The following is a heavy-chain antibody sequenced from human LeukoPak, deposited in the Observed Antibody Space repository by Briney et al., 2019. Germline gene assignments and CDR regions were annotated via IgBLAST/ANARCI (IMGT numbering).Heavy chain of an antibody. CDR1: GYTFTSYG. Sequence: ASVKVSCKASGYTFTSYGISWVRQAPGQGLEGMGWISAYNGNTNYAQKLQGRVTMTTDTSTSTAYMELRSLRSDDTAVYYCARDTPRIAVAGTDIDYWGQGTLVTVSS. CDR2: ISAYNGNT. CDR3: ARDTPRIAVAGTDIDY. J-gene: IGHJ4*02. D-gene: IGHD6-19*01. V-gene: IGHV1-18*01.